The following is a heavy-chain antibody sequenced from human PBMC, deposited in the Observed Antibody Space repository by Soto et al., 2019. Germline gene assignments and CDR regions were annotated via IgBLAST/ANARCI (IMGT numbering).Heavy chain of an antibody. CDR2: IIPIFGTA. V-gene: IGHV1-69*13. D-gene: IGHD6-13*01. Sequence: SVKVSWKAAGGTFSSYAISCVRQAPGQGLEWMGGIIPIFGTANYAQKFQGRVTITADESTSTAYMELSSLRSEDTAVYYCASMLQQLSPYCMDFWGPAPKVTLFS. CDR3: ASMLQQLSPYCMDF. CDR1: GGTFSSYA. J-gene: IGHJ6*02.